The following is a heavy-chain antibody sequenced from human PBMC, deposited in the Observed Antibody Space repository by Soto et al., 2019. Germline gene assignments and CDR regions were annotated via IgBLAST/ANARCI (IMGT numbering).Heavy chain of an antibody. D-gene: IGHD3-22*01. V-gene: IGHV1-2*02. CDR3: VRLLIIGAKTHFDY. CDR1: GYIFTGHD. Sequence: ASVKVSCKASGYIFTGHDMHWVRQAPGQGLEWMGSISPNSGGTNYAQKFQGRLTVTIDTSINTAYMEPSRLRSDDTALYYCVRLLIIGAKTHFDYWGQGTLVTVSS. J-gene: IGHJ4*02. CDR2: ISPNSGGT.